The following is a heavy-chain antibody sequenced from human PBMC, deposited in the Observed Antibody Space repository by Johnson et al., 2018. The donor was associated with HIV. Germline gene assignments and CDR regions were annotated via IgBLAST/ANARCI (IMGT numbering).Heavy chain of an antibody. CDR3: AKDIEWELQNDAFDI. J-gene: IGHJ3*02. CDR1: GFTFSSYG. Sequence: QVQLVESGGGVVQPGRSLRLSCAASGFTFSSYGMHWVRQAPGKGLEWVAVIWYDGSNKYYADSVKGRFTISRDNAKNSLSLQMNSLRAEDTALYYCAKDIEWELQNDAFDIWGQGTMVTVSS. D-gene: IGHD1-26*01. CDR2: IWYDGSNK. V-gene: IGHV3-33*03.